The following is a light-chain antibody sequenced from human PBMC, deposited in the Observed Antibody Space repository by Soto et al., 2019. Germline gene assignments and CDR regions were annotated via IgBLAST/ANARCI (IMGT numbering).Light chain of an antibody. Sequence: ETVLTQSPATLSLSPGERATLSCRASQTIRSNYLAWYRQTPGQAPRLLIYGASNRATGIADRFSGSGSGTTFSLLISRLEPQDFALYYCQQYGSSPWTFGQGTKLEIK. J-gene: IGKJ1*01. CDR2: GAS. V-gene: IGKV3-20*01. CDR3: QQYGSSPWT. CDR1: QTIRSNY.